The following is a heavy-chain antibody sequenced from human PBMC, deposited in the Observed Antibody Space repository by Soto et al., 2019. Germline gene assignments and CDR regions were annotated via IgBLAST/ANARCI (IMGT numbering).Heavy chain of an antibody. D-gene: IGHD6-6*01. CDR2: ISAYNGNT. CDR3: ARDREYSSSESFDY. Sequence: QVQLVQSGAEVKKPGSSVKVSCKASGGTFSSYAISWVRQAPGQGLEWMGGISAYNGNTNYAQKLQGRVTMTTDTSTSTAYMELRSLRSDDTAVYYCARDREYSSSESFDYWGQGTLVTVSS. CDR1: GGTFSSYA. V-gene: IGHV1-18*01. J-gene: IGHJ4*02.